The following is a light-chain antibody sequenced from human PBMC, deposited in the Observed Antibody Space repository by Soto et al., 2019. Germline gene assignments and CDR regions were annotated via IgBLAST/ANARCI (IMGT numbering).Light chain of an antibody. Sequence: QSALTQPRSVSGSPGQSVTISCTGTSSDIGGYNYVSWYQHHPGKAPKLMIYDVTKRPSGVPDRFSGSKSGNTASLTISGLQPEDEADYYCCSYAAISVVFGGGTQLTVL. CDR1: SSDIGGYNY. V-gene: IGLV2-11*01. J-gene: IGLJ2*01. CDR2: DVT. CDR3: CSYAAISVV.